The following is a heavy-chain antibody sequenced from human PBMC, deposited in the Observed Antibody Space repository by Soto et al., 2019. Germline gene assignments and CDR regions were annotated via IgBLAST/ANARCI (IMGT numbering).Heavy chain of an antibody. D-gene: IGHD3-10*01. CDR1: GYTFTGYY. CDR3: ARNIDTRGVIDAFDI. CDR2: INPNSGGT. J-gene: IGHJ3*02. V-gene: IGHV1-2*02. Sequence: GASVNVSCKASGYTFTGYYMHWVRQAPGQGLEWMGWINPNSGGTNYAQKFQGRVTMTRDTSISTAYMELSRLRSDDTAVYYCARNIDTRGVIDAFDIWGQGTMVTVSS.